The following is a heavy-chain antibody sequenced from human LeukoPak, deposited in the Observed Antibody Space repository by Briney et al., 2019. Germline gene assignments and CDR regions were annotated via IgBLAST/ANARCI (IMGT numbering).Heavy chain of an antibody. CDR1: GGSISSYY. CDR2: IYYSGST. Sequence: PSETLSLTCTVSGGSISSYYWSWIRQPPGKGLEWIGYIYYSGSTNYNPSLKSRVTISVDTSKNQFSLKLSSVTAADTAVYYCAREPRDGYNYVLGRYFDLWGRGTLVTVSS. J-gene: IGHJ2*01. D-gene: IGHD5-24*01. CDR3: AREPRDGYNYVLGRYFDL. V-gene: IGHV4-59*01.